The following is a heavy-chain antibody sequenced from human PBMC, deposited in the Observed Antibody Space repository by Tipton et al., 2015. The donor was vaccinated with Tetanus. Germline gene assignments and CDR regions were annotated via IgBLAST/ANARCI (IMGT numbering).Heavy chain of an antibody. V-gene: IGHV3-74*01. D-gene: IGHD2-15*01. Sequence: SLRLSCAASGFTFSSYWMHWVRQAPGKGLVWVSRISADGTSISYADSVKGRFTISRNNANNTVYLQMINLRVEDTALYYCTKGVPGFCSGGSCYSPDSWGQGTLVTVSS. CDR2: ISADGTSI. J-gene: IGHJ4*02. CDR3: TKGVPGFCSGGSCYSPDS. CDR1: GFTFSSYW.